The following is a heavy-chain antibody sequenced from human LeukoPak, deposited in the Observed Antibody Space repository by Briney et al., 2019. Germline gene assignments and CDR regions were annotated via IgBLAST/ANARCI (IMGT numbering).Heavy chain of an antibody. CDR3: ARHVQDTTMVTPLYYFDY. CDR1: GGSIRSYY. D-gene: IGHD5-18*01. J-gene: IGHJ4*02. CDR2: IYYSGNT. V-gene: IGHV4-59*01. Sequence: PSETLSLTCTVSGGSIRSYYWNWIRQPPGKGLEWIGYIYYSGNTNYNPSLKSRVTISVDTSKNQFSLKLSSVTAADTAVYYCARHVQDTTMVTPLYYFDYWGQGTLVTVSS.